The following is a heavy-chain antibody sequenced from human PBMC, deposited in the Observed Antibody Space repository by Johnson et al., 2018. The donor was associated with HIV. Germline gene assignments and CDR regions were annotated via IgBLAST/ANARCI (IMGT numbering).Heavy chain of an antibody. J-gene: IGHJ3*02. CDR2: ISYHVGNR. CDR3: AKEGRELLGGTFDI. D-gene: IGHD1-26*01. V-gene: IGHV3-30*18. Sequence: QVQLVESGGGVVQPGRSLRLSCAASGFSFSSYGIHWVRQAPGQGLEWVAYISYHVGNRYYADSVKGRFTISRDNSKNTLYLQMNSLRAEDTAVYYCAKEGRELLGGTFDIWGKGTMVTVAS. CDR1: GFSFSSYG.